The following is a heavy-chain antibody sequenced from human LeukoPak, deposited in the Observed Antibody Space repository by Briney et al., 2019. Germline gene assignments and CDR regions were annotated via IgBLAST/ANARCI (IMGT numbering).Heavy chain of an antibody. Sequence: SETLSLTCTVSGYSISSGYYWGWIRQPPGKGLEWIGSIYHSGSTYYNPSLKSRVTISVDTSKNQFSLKLSSVTAADTAVYYCARGRGDDFWSGYEYYFDYWGQGTLVTVSS. V-gene: IGHV4-38-2*02. J-gene: IGHJ4*02. D-gene: IGHD3-3*01. CDR3: ARGRGDDFWSGYEYYFDY. CDR2: IYHSGST. CDR1: GYSISSGYY.